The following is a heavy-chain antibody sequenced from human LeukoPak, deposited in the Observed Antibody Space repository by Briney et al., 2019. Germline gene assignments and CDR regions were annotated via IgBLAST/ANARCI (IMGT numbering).Heavy chain of an antibody. CDR3: ARGYYDILIGKGYFDY. Sequence: SETLSLTCTVSGGSINNYYWSWIRQPPGKGLEWIGYIYDRWSTNYNPSLKSRVTMSVDASKNQFSLKLTSVTAADTAVYYCARGYYDILIGKGYFDYWGQGHLVTVSS. D-gene: IGHD3-9*01. CDR1: GGSINNYY. V-gene: IGHV4-59*08. CDR2: IYDRWST. J-gene: IGHJ4*02.